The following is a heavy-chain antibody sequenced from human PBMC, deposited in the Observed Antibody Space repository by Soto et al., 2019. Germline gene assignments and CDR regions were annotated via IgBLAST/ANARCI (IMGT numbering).Heavy chain of an antibody. J-gene: IGHJ6*02. V-gene: IGHV4-30-4*01. Sequence: NPSETLSLTCTVSGGSISSGDYYWSWIRQPPGKGLEWIGYIYYSGSTYYNPSLKSRVTISVDTSKNQFSLKLSSVTAADTAVYYCARDLLKGRSYYDFWSGHPGRYYYYGMDVWGQGTTVTVSS. CDR3: ARDLLKGRSYYDFWSGHPGRYYYYGMDV. D-gene: IGHD3-3*01. CDR2: IYYSGST. CDR1: GGSISSGDYY.